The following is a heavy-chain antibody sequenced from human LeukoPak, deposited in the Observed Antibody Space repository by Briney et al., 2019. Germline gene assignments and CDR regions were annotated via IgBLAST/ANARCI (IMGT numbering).Heavy chain of an antibody. CDR2: IYHSGST. Sequence: SGTLSLTCAVSGGSISSSNWWSWVRQPPGKGLEWIGEIYHSGSTNYNPSLKSRVTILVDKSKNQFSLKLSSVTAADTAVYYCARGPPGITMVRGVTSGYYFDYWGQGTLVTVSS. V-gene: IGHV4-4*02. J-gene: IGHJ4*02. CDR3: ARGPPGITMVRGVTSGYYFDY. D-gene: IGHD3-10*01. CDR1: GGSISSSNW.